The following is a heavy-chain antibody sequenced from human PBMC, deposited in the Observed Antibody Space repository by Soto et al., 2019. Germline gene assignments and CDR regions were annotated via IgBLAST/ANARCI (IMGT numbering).Heavy chain of an antibody. CDR2: IYHSGST. CDR1: GGFISSGGSY. CDR3: ARSPSSGGDYMDV. D-gene: IGHD3-16*01. V-gene: IGHV4-31*03. J-gene: IGHJ6*03. Sequence: QVQLQESGPGLVKPSQTLSLTCTVSGGFISSGGSYWSWIRQHPGKGLEWIGYIYHSGSTYYNPSLKSRVTISVDTSKNQFSLILSSVTAADTAVYYCARSPSSGGDYMDVWGKGTTVTVSS.